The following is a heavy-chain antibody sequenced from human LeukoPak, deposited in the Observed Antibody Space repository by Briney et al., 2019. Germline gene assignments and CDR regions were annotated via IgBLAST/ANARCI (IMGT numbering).Heavy chain of an antibody. Sequence: GGSLRLSCAASGFTFRDYGMHWVRQAPGKGLDWVAFIHHDGSNKYYADSVRGRFTISRDNSKNTLYLQMNSLRAEDTAVYYCARGPSGYHNTGGQGTLVTVSS. D-gene: IGHD5-12*01. J-gene: IGHJ4*02. CDR1: GFTFRDYG. CDR3: ARGPSGYHNT. CDR2: IHHDGSNK. V-gene: IGHV3-30*02.